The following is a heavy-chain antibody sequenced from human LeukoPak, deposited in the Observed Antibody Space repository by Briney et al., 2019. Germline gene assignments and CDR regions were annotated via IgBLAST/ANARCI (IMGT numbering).Heavy chain of an antibody. CDR1: GFTFSSYA. CDR2: ISSSGGST. J-gene: IGHJ4*02. Sequence: GGSLRLSCAASGFTFSSYAMSWVRQAPGKGLEWVSAISSSGGSTYYADSVKGRFTISRDNSKNTLYLQMNSLRAEDTAVYYCAKVWDTYYYDSSGSFNYWGQGTLVTVST. CDR3: AKVWDTYYYDSSGSFNY. V-gene: IGHV3-23*01. D-gene: IGHD3-22*01.